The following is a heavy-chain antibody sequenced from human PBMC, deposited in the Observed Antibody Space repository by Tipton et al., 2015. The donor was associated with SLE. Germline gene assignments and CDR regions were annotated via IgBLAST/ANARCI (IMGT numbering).Heavy chain of an antibody. D-gene: IGHD7-27*01. V-gene: IGHV4-59*12. Sequence: GLVKPSETLSLTCTVSGGSISSYYWSWIRQPPGKGLEWIGYIYYSGSTNYNPSLKSRVTISVDASKNQFSLKLSSVTAADTAVYYCARDPNGGYGSFDYWGLGALVTVSS. CDR3: ARDPNGGYGSFDY. CDR2: IYYSGST. J-gene: IGHJ4*02. CDR1: GGSISSYY.